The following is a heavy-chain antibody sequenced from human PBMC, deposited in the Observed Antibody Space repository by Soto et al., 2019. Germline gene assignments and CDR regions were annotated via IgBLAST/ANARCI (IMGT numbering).Heavy chain of an antibody. CDR3: AKQQVVVVPAAPDD. J-gene: IGHJ4*02. CDR1: GFTFSSYG. D-gene: IGHD2-2*01. V-gene: IGHV3-30*18. CDR2: ISYDGSNK. Sequence: GGSLRLSCAASGFTFSSYGMHWVRQAPGKGLEWVAVISYDGSNKYYADSVKGRFTISRDNSKNTLYLQMNSLRAEDTAVYYCAKQQVVVVPAAPDDWGQGTLVTVSS.